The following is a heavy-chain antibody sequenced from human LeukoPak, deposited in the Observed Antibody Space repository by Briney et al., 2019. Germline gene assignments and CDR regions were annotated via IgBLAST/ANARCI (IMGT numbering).Heavy chain of an antibody. Sequence: SETLSLTCTVSGGSISSYYWSWIRQPPGKGLEWIGYIYYSGSTNYNASLKSRVTISVDTSKNQFSLKLSSVTAADTAVYYCAIARRDLMVSFDYWGQGTLVTVSS. V-gene: IGHV4-59*01. CDR2: IYYSGST. D-gene: IGHD3-10*01. CDR1: GGSISSYY. CDR3: AIARRDLMVSFDY. J-gene: IGHJ4*02.